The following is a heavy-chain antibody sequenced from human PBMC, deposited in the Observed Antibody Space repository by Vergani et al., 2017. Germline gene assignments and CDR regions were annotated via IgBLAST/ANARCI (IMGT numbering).Heavy chain of an antibody. Sequence: EVQLVESGGVVVQPGGSLRLSCAASGFTFDDYTMHWVRQAPGKGLEWVSLISWDGGSTYYADSVKGRFTISRDNSKNSLYLQMNSLRAEDTAVYYCAPTRSFDYWGQGTLVTVSS. J-gene: IGHJ4*02. D-gene: IGHD3-16*02. CDR1: GFTFDDYT. CDR2: ISWDGGST. CDR3: APTRSFDY. V-gene: IGHV3-43*01.